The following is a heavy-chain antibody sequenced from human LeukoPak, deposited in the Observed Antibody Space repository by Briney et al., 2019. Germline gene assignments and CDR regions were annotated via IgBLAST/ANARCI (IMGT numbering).Heavy chain of an antibody. CDR3: ARRVYSSSWYAGPDYFDY. D-gene: IGHD6-13*01. Sequence: ASVMVSCKASGYTFTGHYMHWVRQARGQRLEWMGWINPNSGGTNYAQKFQGRVTMTRDTSISTAYMELSRLRSDDTAVYYCARRVYSSSWYAGPDYFDYWGQGTLVTVSS. J-gene: IGHJ4*02. CDR1: GYTFTGHY. V-gene: IGHV1-2*02. CDR2: INPNSGGT.